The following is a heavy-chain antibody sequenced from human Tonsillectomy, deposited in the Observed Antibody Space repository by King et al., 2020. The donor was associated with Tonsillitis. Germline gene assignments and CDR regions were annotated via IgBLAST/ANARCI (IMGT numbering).Heavy chain of an antibody. Sequence: QVQLVESGAEVKKPGSSVKVSCKASGGTFSSFAISWVRQAPGQGLEWMGRIIPILAMSNYAQKFQGSVTITADKSTSTAYMELRSLRSEDTAVYYCARAWPDQYYFDLWGQGTLVTVSS. CDR2: IIPILAMS. V-gene: IGHV1-69*09. CDR3: ARAWPDQYYFDL. CDR1: GGTFSSFA. J-gene: IGHJ4*02.